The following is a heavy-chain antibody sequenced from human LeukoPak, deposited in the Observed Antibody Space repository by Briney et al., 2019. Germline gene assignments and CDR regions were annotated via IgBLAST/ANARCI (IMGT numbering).Heavy chain of an antibody. J-gene: IGHJ4*02. V-gene: IGHV1-2*02. Sequence: ASVKVSCKASGYTFSDYYMHWVRQAPGQGLEWMGWINPKSGDTKYSQKFQGRVTMTRDTSISAAYMELSRLRSDDTAVYYCARGTEYSIYWGQGTLVTVSS. CDR2: INPKSGDT. D-gene: IGHD6-6*01. CDR3: ARGTEYSIY. CDR1: GYTFSDYY.